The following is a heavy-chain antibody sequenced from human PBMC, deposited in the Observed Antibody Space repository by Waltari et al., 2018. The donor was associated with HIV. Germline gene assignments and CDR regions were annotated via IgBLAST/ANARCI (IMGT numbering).Heavy chain of an antibody. CDR1: GGSFSDFY. D-gene: IGHD3-10*01. Sequence: QVQLQQWGAGLLKPSETLSLTCAVHGGSFSDFYWSWIRQPPGKGLEWIGEINHSGSTNYNPSLNSRVTISVDTSKNQFSLKLSSVTAADTAVYYCARGGNYYRSGSYYKLDYWGQGTLVTVSS. V-gene: IGHV4-34*01. CDR2: INHSGST. J-gene: IGHJ4*02. CDR3: ARGGNYYRSGSYYKLDY.